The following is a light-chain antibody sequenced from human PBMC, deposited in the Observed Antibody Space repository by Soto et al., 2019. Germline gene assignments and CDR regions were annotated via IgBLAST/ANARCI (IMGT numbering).Light chain of an antibody. Sequence: EIVFTQFPGTLSFSPGERATLSCKASQSVSSSYLAWYQQKPGQAPRLLIYGASSRATGIPDRFSGSGSGTDFTLTISRLEPEDFAVYYCQQYGSSPTFGQGTKVDIK. CDR2: GAS. J-gene: IGKJ1*01. CDR1: QSVSSSY. CDR3: QQYGSSPT. V-gene: IGKV3-20*01.